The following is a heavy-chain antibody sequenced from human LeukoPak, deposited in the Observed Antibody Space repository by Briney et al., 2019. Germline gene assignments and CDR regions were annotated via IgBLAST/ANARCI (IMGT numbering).Heavy chain of an antibody. CDR3: ARRRYSGSSQHFDY. Sequence: GGSLRLSCAASGFTFSRYWMSWVRQAPGKGLEWVASINQDESAKFYVDSVKGRFTISRDNAKNSLFLQMNSLRAEDTAVYYCARRRYSGSSQHFDYWGQGTLVTVSS. V-gene: IGHV3-7*01. CDR2: INQDESAK. J-gene: IGHJ4*02. CDR1: GFTFSRYW. D-gene: IGHD1-26*01.